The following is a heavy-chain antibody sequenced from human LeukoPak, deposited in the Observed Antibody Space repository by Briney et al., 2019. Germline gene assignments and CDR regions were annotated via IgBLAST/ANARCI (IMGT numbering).Heavy chain of an antibody. CDR3: ARVYCSSTSCSNSNYYYLDV. J-gene: IGHJ6*03. V-gene: IGHV3-7*01. CDR1: GFSFSRYW. Sequence: GGSLRLSCAASGFSFSRYWMTWVRQAPGKGLEWVANTREDGGERYYVDSVKGRFTISRDNAKNSLYLQINSLRVEDTAVYYCARVYCSSTSCSNSNYYYLDVWGKGTTVTVSS. D-gene: IGHD2-2*01. CDR2: TREDGGER.